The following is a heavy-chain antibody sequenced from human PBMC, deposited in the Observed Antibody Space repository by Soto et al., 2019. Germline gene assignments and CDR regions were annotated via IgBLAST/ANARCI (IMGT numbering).Heavy chain of an antibody. Sequence: TLSLTCTVSGGSISSGGYYWSWIRQHPGKGLEWIGYIYYSGSTYYNPSLKSRVTISVDTSKNRFSLKLSSVTAADTAVYYCARAVPNYYNSSGSNWFDHWGQGTLVTVSS. CDR1: GGSISSGGYY. D-gene: IGHD3-22*01. V-gene: IGHV4-31*03. J-gene: IGHJ5*02. CDR2: IYYSGST. CDR3: ARAVPNYYNSSGSNWFDH.